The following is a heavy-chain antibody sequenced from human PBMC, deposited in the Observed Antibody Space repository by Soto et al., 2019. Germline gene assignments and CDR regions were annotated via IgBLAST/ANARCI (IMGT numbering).Heavy chain of an antibody. CDR1: GYSFTIDC. Sequence: GESLKISCDGSGYSFTIDCISWVLQMPGKGLEWMGRIDPSDSYTNYSPSFQGHVTISADKSISTAYLQWSSLKASDTAMYYCARPTLGYCSSTSCYEGGGMDVWGQGTTVTVX. D-gene: IGHD2-2*01. J-gene: IGHJ6*02. CDR3: ARPTLGYCSSTSCYEGGGMDV. CDR2: IDPSDSYT. V-gene: IGHV5-10-1*01.